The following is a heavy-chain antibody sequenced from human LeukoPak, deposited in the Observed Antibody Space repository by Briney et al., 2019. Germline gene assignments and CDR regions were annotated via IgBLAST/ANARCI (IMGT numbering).Heavy chain of an antibody. CDR1: GFTVSSKY. CDR3: ARGSSYYFDY. J-gene: IGHJ4*02. V-gene: IGHV3-66*01. CDR2: IYTGGST. Sequence: PEGSLRLSCAASGFTVSSKYMSWVRQAPGKGLEWVSIIYTGGSTYYADSVKGRFTISRDDSKNTLYLQMNSLRAEDTAVYYCARGSSYYFDYWGQGTLVTVSS. D-gene: IGHD3-10*01.